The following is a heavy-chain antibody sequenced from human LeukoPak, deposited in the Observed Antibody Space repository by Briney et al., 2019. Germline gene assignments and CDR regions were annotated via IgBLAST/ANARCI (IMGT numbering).Heavy chain of an antibody. CDR1: GGSISNSY. D-gene: IGHD2-15*01. CDR3: ARGGWSPDD. V-gene: IGHV4-59*01. CDR2: IYYTGTT. J-gene: IGHJ4*01. Sequence: PSETLSLTCTGSGGSISNSYWSWIRQPPGKGLEWIGYIYYTGTTNLNPSLKSRVTISVDTSKNQFSLRLTSVTAAHTAVYYCARGGWSPDDWGHGTLVTVSS.